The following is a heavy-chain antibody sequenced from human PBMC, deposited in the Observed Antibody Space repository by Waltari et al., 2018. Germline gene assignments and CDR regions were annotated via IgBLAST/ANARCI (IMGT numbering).Heavy chain of an antibody. D-gene: IGHD2-15*01. CDR3: ARHGRVVDVVVVVAATLIDY. CDR2: IQGSGSI. J-gene: IGHJ4*02. Sequence: QLQLQESDPGLVKPSETLSLTCTVSGGSIRRSTYYWGWIRQAPGKGLEGIGSIQGSGSIYKNPCSNSLVSLSVDTSKNQCSLQLSAVTAADTAVYYCARHGRVVDVVVVVAATLIDYWGQGTLVTVSS. V-gene: IGHV4-39*01. CDR1: GGSIRRSTYY.